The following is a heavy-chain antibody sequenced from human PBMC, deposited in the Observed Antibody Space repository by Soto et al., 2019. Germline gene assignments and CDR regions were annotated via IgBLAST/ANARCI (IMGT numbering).Heavy chain of an antibody. CDR2: INHSGST. J-gene: IGHJ6*03. Sequence: SETLSLTCAVYVGSFSGSYWSWIRQPPGKGLEWIGEINHSGSTNYNPSLKSRVTISVDTSKNQFSLKLSSVTAADTAVYYCARGAQSTYYDFWSGSYYMDVWGKGTTVTVS. V-gene: IGHV4-34*01. CDR3: ARGAQSTYYDFWSGSYYMDV. CDR1: VGSFSGSY. D-gene: IGHD3-3*01.